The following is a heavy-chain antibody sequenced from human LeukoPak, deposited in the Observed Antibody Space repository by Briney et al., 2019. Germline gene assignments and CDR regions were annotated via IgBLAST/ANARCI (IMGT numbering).Heavy chain of an antibody. CDR3: ARDFRSPNYDFWSGPRD. Sequence: SETLSLTCTVSGGSISSYYWSWIRQPPGKGLEWIGFIYYSGSTNYNPSLKSRVSISVDTSKNQSSLKLSSVTATDTAVYYCARDFRSPNYDFWSGPRDWGQGTLVTVSS. J-gene: IGHJ4*02. D-gene: IGHD3-3*01. V-gene: IGHV4-59*12. CDR1: GGSISSYY. CDR2: IYYSGST.